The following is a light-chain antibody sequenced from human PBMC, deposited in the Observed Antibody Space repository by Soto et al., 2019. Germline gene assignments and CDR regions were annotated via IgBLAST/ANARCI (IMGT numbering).Light chain of an antibody. CDR3: CSYAGTHTFV. CDR1: STDVGGYNY. Sequence: QSVLTQPRSVSGSPGQSVTISCTGTSTDVGGYNYVSWYQQHPDKAPKLLIYDVTKRPSGVPDRFSGSKSDNTASLTISGLQAEDEADYYCCSYAGTHTFVFGTGTKVTVL. V-gene: IGLV2-11*01. J-gene: IGLJ1*01. CDR2: DVT.